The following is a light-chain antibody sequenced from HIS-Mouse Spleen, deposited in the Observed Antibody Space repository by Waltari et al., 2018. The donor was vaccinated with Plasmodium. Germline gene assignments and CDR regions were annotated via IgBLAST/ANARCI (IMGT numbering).Light chain of an antibody. CDR2: DVS. J-gene: IGLJ1*01. Sequence: QSALTQPRSVSGSPGQSVTIPCTGPSNDVGGYNHFSWYQQHPGKAPKLMIYDVSKRPSGVPDRFSGSKSGNTASLTISGLQAEDEADYYCCSYAGSYTYVFGTGTKVTVL. CDR1: SNDVGGYNH. V-gene: IGLV2-11*01. CDR3: CSYAGSYTYV.